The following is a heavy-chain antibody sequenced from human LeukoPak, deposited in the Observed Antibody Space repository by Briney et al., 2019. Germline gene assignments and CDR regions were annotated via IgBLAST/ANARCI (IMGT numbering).Heavy chain of an antibody. J-gene: IGHJ6*02. Sequence: SETLSLTCAVYGGSFSGYYWSWIRQPPGEGLEWIGEINHSGSTNYNPSLKSRVTISVDTSKNQFSLKLSSVTAADTAVYYCARDFHDYYYYYGMDVWGQGTTVTVSS. CDR3: ARDFHDYYYYYGMDV. CDR2: INHSGST. V-gene: IGHV4-34*01. CDR1: GGSFSGYY.